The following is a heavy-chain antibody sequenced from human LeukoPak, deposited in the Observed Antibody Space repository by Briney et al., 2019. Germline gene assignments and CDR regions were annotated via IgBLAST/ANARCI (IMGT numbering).Heavy chain of an antibody. V-gene: IGHV4-59*08. D-gene: IGHD3-16*01. CDR3: ARHALRLLYGMDV. CDR1: GGSISSYY. Sequence: KASETLSLTCTVSGGSISSYYWSWIRQPSGKGLEWIGYIYYSGSTNYNPSLKSRVTISVDTSKNQFSLKLSSVTAADTAVYYCARHALRLLYGMDVWGQGTTVTVSS. J-gene: IGHJ6*02. CDR2: IYYSGST.